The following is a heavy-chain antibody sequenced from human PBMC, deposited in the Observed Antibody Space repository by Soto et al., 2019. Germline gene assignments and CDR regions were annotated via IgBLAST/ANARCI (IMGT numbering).Heavy chain of an antibody. J-gene: IGHJ4*02. V-gene: IGHV1-3*01. Sequence: QVQLVQSGAEVKKPGASVKVYCKASGYTFTSYAMHWVRQAPGQRLEWMGWINAGNGNTKYSQKFQGRVTITRDTSASTAYMELSSLRSEDTAVYYCARTKCSSTSCYALSGPTFDYWGQGTLVTVSS. D-gene: IGHD2-2*01. CDR2: INAGNGNT. CDR1: GYTFTSYA. CDR3: ARTKCSSTSCYALSGPTFDY.